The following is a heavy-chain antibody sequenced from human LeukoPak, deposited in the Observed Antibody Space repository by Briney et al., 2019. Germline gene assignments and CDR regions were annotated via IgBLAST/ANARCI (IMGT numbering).Heavy chain of an antibody. Sequence: KPSETLSLTCAVYGGSFSGYYWSWIRQPPGKGLEWIGEINHSGSTNYNPSLKSRVTISVDTSKNQFSLKLSSVTAADTAVYYCARGPDQYFDWFPPLYYGMDVWGQGTTVTVSS. J-gene: IGHJ6*02. V-gene: IGHV4-34*01. CDR2: INHSGST. D-gene: IGHD3-9*01. CDR3: ARGPDQYFDWFPPLYYGMDV. CDR1: GGSFSGYY.